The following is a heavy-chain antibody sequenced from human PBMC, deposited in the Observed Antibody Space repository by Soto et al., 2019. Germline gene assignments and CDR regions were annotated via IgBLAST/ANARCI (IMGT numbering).Heavy chain of an antibody. CDR2: IIPIFGTA. J-gene: IGHJ4*02. V-gene: IGHV1-69*06. D-gene: IGHD6-13*01. CDR3: ARGPESILAAAGTGDY. CDR1: GGTFSSYA. Sequence: QVQLVQSGAEVKKPGSSVKVSCKASGGTFSSYAISWVRQAPGQGLEWMGGIIPIFGTANYAQKFQGRVTITADKSTSTAYMELSSLRSEDTAVYYCARGPESILAAAGTGDYWGQGTLVTVSS.